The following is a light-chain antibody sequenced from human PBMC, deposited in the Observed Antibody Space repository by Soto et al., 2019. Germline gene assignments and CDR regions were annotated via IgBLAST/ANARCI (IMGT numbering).Light chain of an antibody. V-gene: IGLV3-9*01. CDR3: QVWDSTADVV. J-gene: IGLJ2*01. CDR2: RDT. CDR1: NIGSKN. Sequence: SYELTQPLSVSVALGQTARITCGGSNIGSKNVHWYQQKPGQAPVMVLYRDTSRPSGIPERFSGSNSGNTASLTISRAQAGDEADYYCQVWDSTADVVFGGGTQLTVL.